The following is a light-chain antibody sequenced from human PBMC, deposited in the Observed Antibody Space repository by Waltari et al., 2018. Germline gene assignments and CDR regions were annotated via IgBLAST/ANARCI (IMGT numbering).Light chain of an antibody. V-gene: IGKV3-20*01. CDR1: QSVNTY. Sequence: IVLTQSPGTLSLSPGERATLSCRASQSVNTYLAWYQQKPGQAPRLLIYGAYTRAAGIPDRFSGSGAGTDFSRTISRLEAEDFAVYYCQHHVRLPATFGQGTKVEIK. CDR2: GAY. J-gene: IGKJ1*01. CDR3: QHHVRLPAT.